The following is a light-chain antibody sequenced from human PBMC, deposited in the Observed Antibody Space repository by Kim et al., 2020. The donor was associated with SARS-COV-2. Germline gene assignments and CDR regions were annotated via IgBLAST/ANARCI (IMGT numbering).Light chain of an antibody. CDR2: AAS. CDR3: QRSYSTPLT. J-gene: IGKJ4*02. Sequence: SASGGDRVTITCRARQSISSYLNWDQQKPGKAPKLLICAASSVQGGVPSRFSGSGAGTDFTRTISGLRPEGFASYYWQRSYSTPLTVGGGTKLEI. CDR1: QSISSY. V-gene: IGKV1-39*01.